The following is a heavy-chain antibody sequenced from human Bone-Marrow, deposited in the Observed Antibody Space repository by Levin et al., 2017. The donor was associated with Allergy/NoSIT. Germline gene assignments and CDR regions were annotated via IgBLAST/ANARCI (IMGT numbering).Heavy chain of an antibody. Sequence: QAGGSLRLSCAASGFIFSSYGMHWVRQAPGKGLEWVSVVSYDGSDKYHADSVTGRFTISRDNSKNTLYLQMSSLRAEDTAGYYWARADFNVLTGYFYYFDYWGQGTLVTVSS. J-gene: IGHJ4*02. CDR3: ARADFNVLTGYFYYFDY. CDR2: VSYDGSDK. V-gene: IGHV3-30*03. D-gene: IGHD3-9*01. CDR1: GFIFSSYG.